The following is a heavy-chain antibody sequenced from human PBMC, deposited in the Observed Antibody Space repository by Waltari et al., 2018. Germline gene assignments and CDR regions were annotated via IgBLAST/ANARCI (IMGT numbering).Heavy chain of an antibody. J-gene: IGHJ4*02. D-gene: IGHD1-7*01. Sequence: QVQLQQWGAGLLKPSETLSLTCAVYGGSFSGYYWSWIRQPPGKGLEWIGEINHSGSTNYNPSLKSRVTISLDTSKNQFSLKLSSVTAADTAVYYCARLWKYNWNYEGGFDYWGQGTLVTVSS. V-gene: IGHV4-34*01. CDR1: GGSFSGYY. CDR2: INHSGST. CDR3: ARLWKYNWNYEGGFDY.